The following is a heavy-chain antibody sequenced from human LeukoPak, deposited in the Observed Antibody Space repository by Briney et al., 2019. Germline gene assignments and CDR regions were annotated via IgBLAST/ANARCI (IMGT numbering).Heavy chain of an antibody. CDR2: INPSGGST. CDR3: ARLLDYYDTTGFYLGGTQGWFDP. Sequence: VASVKVSCKASGYTFTNYFMHWVRQAPGLGLEWMGVINPSGGSTTYAQTFQGRVTMTSDTSTSTLYMELSGLRFEDTAVYYCARLLDYYDTTGFYLGGTQGWFDPWGQGTLVTVSS. J-gene: IGHJ5*02. V-gene: IGHV1-46*01. CDR1: GYTFTNYF. D-gene: IGHD3-22*01.